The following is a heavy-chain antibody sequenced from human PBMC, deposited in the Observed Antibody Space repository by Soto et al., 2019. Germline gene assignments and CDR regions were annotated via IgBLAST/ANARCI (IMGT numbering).Heavy chain of an antibody. CDR2: IYSGGST. CDR1: GFTVSSNY. Sequence: EVQLVESGGGSVQPGGSLRLSCAVSGFTVSSNYMSWVRQAPGKGLEWVSLIYSGGSTYYADSVKGRFTISRDNSKNTLYLQMNSLRPEDTAVYYCAREGIRSPLYYWGQGTLVTVSS. D-gene: IGHD4-17*01. CDR3: AREGIRSPLYY. V-gene: IGHV3-66*01. J-gene: IGHJ4*02.